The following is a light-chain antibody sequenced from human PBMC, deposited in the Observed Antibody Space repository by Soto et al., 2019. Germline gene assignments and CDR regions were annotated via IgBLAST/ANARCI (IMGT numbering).Light chain of an antibody. V-gene: IGKV1-33*01. CDR3: QQYDNLP. Sequence: DIQMTQSPSSLSASVGDRVTITCQASQDISNYLNLYQQKPGKAPKLLIYDASNLEKGVPSRFSGSGSGTDFTLTISSLQPEDIATYYCQQYDNLPFGGGTKVEIK. CDR1: QDISNY. CDR2: DAS. J-gene: IGKJ4*01.